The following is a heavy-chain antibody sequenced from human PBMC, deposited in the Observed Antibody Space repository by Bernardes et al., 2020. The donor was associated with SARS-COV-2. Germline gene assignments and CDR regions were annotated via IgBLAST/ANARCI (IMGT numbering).Heavy chain of an antibody. CDR3: ARGPGGFLADY. D-gene: IGHD5-12*01. Sequence: GGSLRLSCAASGFTFSSYSMNWVRQAPGKGLEWVSYISSSSSTLYYADSVKGRFTISRDNAKNSLYLQMNSLRAEDTAVYYCARGPGGFLADYWGQGTLVTVSP. V-gene: IGHV3-48*01. CDR2: ISSSSSTL. J-gene: IGHJ4*02. CDR1: GFTFSSYS.